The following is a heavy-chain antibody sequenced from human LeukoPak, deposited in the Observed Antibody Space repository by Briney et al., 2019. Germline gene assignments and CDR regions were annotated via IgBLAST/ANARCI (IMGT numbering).Heavy chain of an antibody. J-gene: IGHJ6*03. Sequence: GGSLRLSCAASGFTFSSYWMSWVRQAPGKGLEWVANIKQDGSGIYYVDSVKGRFSISRDNAKNSLHLQMSSLRAEDTAVYYCARIPAGVATRRGKLYYYYYYMDVWGKGTTVTVSS. CDR3: ARIPAGVATRRGKLYYYYYYMDV. CDR1: GFTFSSYW. CDR2: IKQDGSGI. D-gene: IGHD2-21*01. V-gene: IGHV3-7*01.